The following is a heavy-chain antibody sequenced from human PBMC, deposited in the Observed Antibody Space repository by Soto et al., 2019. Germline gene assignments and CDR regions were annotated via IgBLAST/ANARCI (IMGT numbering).Heavy chain of an antibody. D-gene: IGHD3-16*02. J-gene: IGHJ4*02. CDR2: IRSKAYGGTT. V-gene: IGHV3-49*03. CDR1: GFTFGDYA. CDR3: TRGRSIMITFGGVIVPYYFDY. Sequence: GGSLRLSCTASGFTFGDYAMSWFRQAPGKGLEWVGFIRSKAYGGTTEYAASVKGRFTISRDDSKSIAYLQMNSLKTEDTAVYYCTRGRSIMITFGGVIVPYYFDYWGQGTLVTVSS.